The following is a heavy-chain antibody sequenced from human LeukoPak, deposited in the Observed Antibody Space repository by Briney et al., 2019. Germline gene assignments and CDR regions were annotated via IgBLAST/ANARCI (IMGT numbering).Heavy chain of an antibody. CDR1: GYTFTGYY. J-gene: IGHJ4*02. Sequence: ASVKVSCKASGYTFTGYYMHWVRQAPGQGLEWMGWINPNNGGTNYAQKFQGRVTMTRDTSISTAYWELSRLRSDDTAVYYCALPTIVGTTNSPGGQGALVTLPS. CDR3: ALPTIVGTTNSP. V-gene: IGHV1-2*02. D-gene: IGHD1-26*01. CDR2: INPNNGGT.